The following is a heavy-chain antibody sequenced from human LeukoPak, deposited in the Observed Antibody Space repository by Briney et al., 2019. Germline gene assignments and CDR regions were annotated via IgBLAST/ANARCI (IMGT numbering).Heavy chain of an antibody. V-gene: IGHV3-11*05. CDR2: ISTSSSST. Sequence: GGSLRLPCAASGFTFSDYYMSWIRQAPGKGLEWVAYISTSSSSTDSADSVRGRFTISRDNAKNTLFLQMDSLRAEDTAVYYCARGGRIAAAAYWGQGTLVTVSS. J-gene: IGHJ4*02. CDR3: ARGGRIAAAAY. CDR1: GFTFSDYY. D-gene: IGHD6-13*01.